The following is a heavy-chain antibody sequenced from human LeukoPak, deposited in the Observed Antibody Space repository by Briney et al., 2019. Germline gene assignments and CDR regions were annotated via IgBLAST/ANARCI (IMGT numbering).Heavy chain of an antibody. CDR2: IYTSGST. CDR1: GGSISSYY. D-gene: IGHD6-19*01. Sequence: WETLSLTCTVSGGSISSYYWSWIRQPAGKGLEWIGRIYTSGSTNYNPSLKSRVTMSVDTSKNQFSLKLSSVTAADTAVYYCARELAVAGTQGLDYWGQGTLVTVSS. J-gene: IGHJ4*02. V-gene: IGHV4-4*07. CDR3: ARELAVAGTQGLDY.